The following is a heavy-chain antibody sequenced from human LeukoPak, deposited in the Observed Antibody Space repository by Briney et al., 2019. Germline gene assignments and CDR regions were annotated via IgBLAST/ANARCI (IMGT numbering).Heavy chain of an antibody. CDR3: AREEVTMVRGVMGY. J-gene: IGHJ4*02. V-gene: IGHV4-30-4*08. CDR2: IYYSGST. CDR1: GGSISSGDYY. Sequence: SQTLSLTCTVSGGSISSGDYYWSWIRQPPGKGLEWIGYIYYSGSTYYNPSLKSRVTISVDTSKNQSSLKLSSVTAADTAVYYCAREEVTMVRGVMGYWGQGTLVTVSS. D-gene: IGHD3-10*01.